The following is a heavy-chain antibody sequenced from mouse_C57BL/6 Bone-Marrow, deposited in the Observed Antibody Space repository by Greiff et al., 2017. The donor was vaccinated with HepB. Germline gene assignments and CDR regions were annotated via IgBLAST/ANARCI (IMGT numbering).Heavy chain of an antibody. V-gene: IGHV1-69*01. D-gene: IGHD4-1*01. CDR2: IDPSDSYT. CDR1: GYTFTSYW. CDR3: ARLDWDFDY. J-gene: IGHJ2*01. Sequence: QVQLQQPGAELVMPGASVKLSCKASGYTFTSYWMHWVKQRPGQGLEWIGEIDPSDSYTNYNQKFKGKSTLTVDKSSSTAYMQLSSLTSEDSAVYYWARLDWDFDYWGQGTTLAVST.